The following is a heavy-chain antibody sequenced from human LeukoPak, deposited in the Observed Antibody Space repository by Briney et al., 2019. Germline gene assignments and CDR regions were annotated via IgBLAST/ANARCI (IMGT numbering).Heavy chain of an antibody. J-gene: IGHJ3*02. V-gene: IGHV5-51*01. Sequence: GESLKISCKGSGYSFTSYWIGWVRQMPGKGLEWMGIIYPGDSDTRYSPSFQGQVTISADKSISTAYLQWSSLKASDTAMYYCARGPNVRDGYNGDAFDIWGQGTMVTVSS. CDR3: ARGPNVRDGYNGDAFDI. CDR2: IYPGDSDT. D-gene: IGHD5-24*01. CDR1: GYSFTSYW.